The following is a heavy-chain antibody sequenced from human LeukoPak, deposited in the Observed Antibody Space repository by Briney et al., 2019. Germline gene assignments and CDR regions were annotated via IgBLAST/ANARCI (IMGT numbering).Heavy chain of an antibody. CDR1: GGSISSYY. Sequence: SETLSPTCTVSGGSISSYYWSWIRQPPGKGLEWIGYIYYSGSTNYNPSLNSRVTISVDTSKNQFSLKLSSVTAADTAVYYCARSPTYGGYPANFDYWGQGTLVTVSS. CDR3: ARSPTYGGYPANFDY. J-gene: IGHJ4*02. CDR2: IYYSGST. V-gene: IGHV4-59*01. D-gene: IGHD5-12*01.